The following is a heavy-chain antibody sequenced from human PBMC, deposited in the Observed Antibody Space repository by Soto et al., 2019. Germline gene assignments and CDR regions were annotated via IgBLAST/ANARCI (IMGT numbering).Heavy chain of an antibody. V-gene: IGHV1-8*01. Sequence: QVQLVQSGAEVKKPGASVKVSCKASGYTFTSYDINWVRQATGQGLEWMGWMNPNSGDTGYAQKFQGRVTMSRDTSISTAFMELTSLRSEYTAVYYCARHPMKIAAADLNGFDYWGQGTLVTVSS. CDR3: ARHPMKIAAADLNGFDY. J-gene: IGHJ4*02. CDR1: GYTFTSYD. D-gene: IGHD6-13*01. CDR2: MNPNSGDT.